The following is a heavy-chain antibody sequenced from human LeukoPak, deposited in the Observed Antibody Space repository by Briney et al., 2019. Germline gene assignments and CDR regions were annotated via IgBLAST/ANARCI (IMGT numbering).Heavy chain of an antibody. Sequence: SETLSLTCTVSGGSISSGGYLWSWIRQHPGKGLEWIGYIYHGGSTYYSPSLESRVIISVDTSKNKFSLKLTSVNATATAVYYCARVRYYGSGEEFDPWGQGTLVTVSS. CDR3: ARVRYYGSGEEFDP. CDR2: IYHGGST. CDR1: GGSISSGGYL. D-gene: IGHD3-10*01. J-gene: IGHJ5*02. V-gene: IGHV4-31*03.